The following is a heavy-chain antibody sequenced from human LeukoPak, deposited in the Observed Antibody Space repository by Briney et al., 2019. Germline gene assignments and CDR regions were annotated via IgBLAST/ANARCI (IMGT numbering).Heavy chain of an antibody. CDR2: IYYSGST. V-gene: IGHV4-39*01. CDR3: ARTRYYYNSRSYGAPYYFDY. J-gene: IGHJ4*02. CDR1: GGSISSNSYY. D-gene: IGHD3-10*01. Sequence: SETLSLTCAVSGGSISSNSYYWGWIRQPPGKGLERIGSIYYSGSTYYNPSLKSRVTISVDTSKNQFSLKLSSVTAADTAVYYCARTRYYYNSRSYGAPYYFDYWGQGTLVTVSS.